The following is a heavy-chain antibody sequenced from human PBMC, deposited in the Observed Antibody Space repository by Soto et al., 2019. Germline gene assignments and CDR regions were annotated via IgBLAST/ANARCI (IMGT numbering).Heavy chain of an antibody. CDR2: IYPGDSDT. J-gene: IGHJ6*02. V-gene: IGHV5-51*01. Sequence: GESLKISCKGSGYSFTSYWIDWVRQMPGKGLEWMGIIYPGDSDTRYSPSFQGQVTISADKSISTAYLQWSSLKASDTAMYYCARHLNYYDSSGYYYGYYYYGMDVWGQGTTVTVS. D-gene: IGHD3-22*01. CDR3: ARHLNYYDSSGYYYGYYYYGMDV. CDR1: GYSFTSYW.